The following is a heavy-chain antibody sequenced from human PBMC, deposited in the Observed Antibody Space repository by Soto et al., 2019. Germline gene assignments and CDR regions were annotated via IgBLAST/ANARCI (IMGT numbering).Heavy chain of an antibody. Sequence: KPSETLSLTCTVSGGSISSGDYYWSWIRQPPGKGLEWIGYIYYSGSTYYNPSLKSRVTISVDTSKNQFSLKLSSVTAADTAVYYCARALIQLWPHHYYGMDVWGQGTTVTVSS. CDR1: GGSISSGDYY. D-gene: IGHD5-18*01. J-gene: IGHJ6*02. CDR2: IYYSGST. CDR3: ARALIQLWPHHYYGMDV. V-gene: IGHV4-30-4*01.